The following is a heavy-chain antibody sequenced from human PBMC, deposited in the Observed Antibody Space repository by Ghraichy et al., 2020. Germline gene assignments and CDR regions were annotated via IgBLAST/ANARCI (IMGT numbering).Heavy chain of an antibody. CDR2: INHSGST. J-gene: IGHJ4*02. Sequence: SETLSLTCAVYGGSFSGYYWSWIRQPPGKGLEWIGEINHSGSTNYNPSLKSRVTISVDTSKNQFSLKLSSVTAADTAVYYCARGQPTDYWGQGTLVTVSS. CDR3: ARGQPTDY. V-gene: IGHV4-34*01. D-gene: IGHD1-14*01. CDR1: GGSFSGYY.